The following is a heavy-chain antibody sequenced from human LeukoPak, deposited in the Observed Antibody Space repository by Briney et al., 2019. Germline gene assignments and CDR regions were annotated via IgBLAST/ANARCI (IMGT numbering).Heavy chain of an antibody. J-gene: IGHJ4*02. CDR3: AKTIAVAGTGFDY. Sequence: GRSLRLSCAASGFTFSSYAMHWVRQAPGKGLEWVAVISYDGSNKYYADSVKGRFTISRDNSKNTLYLQMNSLRAEDTAVYYCAKTIAVAGTGFDYWGQGTLVTVSP. CDR2: ISYDGSNK. CDR1: GFTFSSYA. D-gene: IGHD6-19*01. V-gene: IGHV3-30*04.